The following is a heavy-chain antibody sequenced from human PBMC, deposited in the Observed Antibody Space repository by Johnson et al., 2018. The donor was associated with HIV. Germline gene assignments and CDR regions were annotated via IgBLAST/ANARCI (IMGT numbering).Heavy chain of an antibody. CDR2: ISYDGSNK. J-gene: IGHJ3*02. Sequence: QVQLVESGGGVVQPGRSLRLSCVVSGFTFSTYAMDWVRQAPGKGLEWVAVISYDGSNKYYADSVKGRFTISRDNSKNTLYLQMNSLRAEDTAVYYCASEYSYGSHDAFDIWGQGTMVTVSS. CDR3: ASEYSYGSHDAFDI. CDR1: GFTFSTYA. D-gene: IGHD5-18*01. V-gene: IGHV3-30-3*01.